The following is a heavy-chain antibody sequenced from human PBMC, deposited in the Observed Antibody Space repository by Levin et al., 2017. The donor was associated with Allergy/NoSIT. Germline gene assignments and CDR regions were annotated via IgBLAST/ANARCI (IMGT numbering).Heavy chain of an antibody. V-gene: IGHV3-13*04. CDR3: ARGRYYYDSSGSDAFDI. J-gene: IGHJ3*02. CDR1: GFTFSSYD. Sequence: HPGGSLRLSCAASGFTFSSYDMHWVRQATGKGLEWVSAIGTAGDTYYPGSVKGRFTISRENAKNSLYLQMNSLRAGDTAVYHCARGRYYYDSSGSDAFDIWGQGTMVTVSS. CDR2: IGTAGDT. D-gene: IGHD3-22*01.